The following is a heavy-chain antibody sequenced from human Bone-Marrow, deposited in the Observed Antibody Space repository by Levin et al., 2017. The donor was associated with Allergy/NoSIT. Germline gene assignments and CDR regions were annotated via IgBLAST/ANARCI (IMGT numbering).Heavy chain of an antibody. CDR1: GYMFTAYF. J-gene: IGHJ5*02. D-gene: IGHD3-10*01. V-gene: IGHV1-2*02. CDR2: INPNSGDT. Sequence: ASVKVSCKASGYMFTAYFIHWVRQAPGQGLEWMGWINPNSGDTNQAQNFQGRVTMTSDTSINTVYMELSRLTSDDTALYYCARYYFGSSRPYWFDPWGQGTLVTVSS. CDR3: ARYYFGSSRPYWFDP.